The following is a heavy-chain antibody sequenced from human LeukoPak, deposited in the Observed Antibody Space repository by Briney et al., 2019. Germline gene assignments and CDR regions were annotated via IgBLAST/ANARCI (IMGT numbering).Heavy chain of an antibody. CDR2: VYHSGST. CDR1: GFTFSDVW. V-gene: IGHV4-4*02. Sequence: PGGSLRLSCAASGFTFSDVWMSWVRQAPGKGLEWIGEVYHSGSTNYNPSLKSRVTISVDKSKNQFSLKLSSVTAADTAVYYCARNAGNSDVDYWGQGTLVTVSS. D-gene: IGHD4-23*01. CDR3: ARNAGNSDVDY. J-gene: IGHJ4*01.